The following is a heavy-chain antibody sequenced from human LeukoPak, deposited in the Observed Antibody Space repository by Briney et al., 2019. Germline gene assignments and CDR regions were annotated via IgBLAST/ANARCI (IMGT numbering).Heavy chain of an antibody. CDR2: ISHGGIT. D-gene: IGHD6-19*01. Sequence: PSETLSLTYVVYGGSFSGYYWSCIRQAPGKGLEWIGEISHGGITKYNPSLTSRVTISVDSSKKQLSLNLTSVTAADTAVYYCARGIAVAVDYYYYYMDVWGKGTTVTVSS. CDR3: ARGIAVAVDYYYYYMDV. CDR1: GGSFSGYY. V-gene: IGHV4-34*01. J-gene: IGHJ6*03.